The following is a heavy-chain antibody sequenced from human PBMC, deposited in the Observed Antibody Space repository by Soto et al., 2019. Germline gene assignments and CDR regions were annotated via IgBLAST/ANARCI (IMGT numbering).Heavy chain of an antibody. CDR2: INAGNGNT. D-gene: IGHD2-2*01. J-gene: IGHJ3*02. Sequence: ASVKVSCKASGYTFTSYAMHWVRQAPGQRLEWMGWINAGNGNTKYSQKFQGRVTITRDTSASTAYMELSSLRSEDTAVYYCARVCVGVVVPAVTSGWGAFDIWGQGTMVTVSS. V-gene: IGHV1-3*01. CDR3: ARVCVGVVVPAVTSGWGAFDI. CDR1: GYTFTSYA.